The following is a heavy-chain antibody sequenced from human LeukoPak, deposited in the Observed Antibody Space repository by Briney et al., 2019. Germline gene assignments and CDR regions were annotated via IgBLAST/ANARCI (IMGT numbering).Heavy chain of an antibody. CDR2: IIPTFGTA. CDR1: GGTFSSYA. CDR3: ASYYGDYPSYYYGMDV. Sequence: GSSVKVSCKASGGTFSSYAISWVRQAPGQGLEWMGGIIPTFGTANYAQKFQGRVTITADKSTSTAYMELNSLRSEDTAVYYCASYYGDYPSYYYGMDVWGKGTTVTVSS. V-gene: IGHV1-69*06. D-gene: IGHD4-17*01. J-gene: IGHJ6*04.